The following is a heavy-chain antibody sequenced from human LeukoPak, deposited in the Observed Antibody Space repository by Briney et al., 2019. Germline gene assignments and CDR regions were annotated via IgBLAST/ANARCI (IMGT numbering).Heavy chain of an antibody. CDR3: AREAYYYDSSGYYYFDY. Sequence: SVKVSCKASGGTFSSYAISWVRQAPGQGLEWMGRIIPILGIANYAQKFQGRVTITADKSTSTAYMELSSLRSEDTAVYYCAREAYYYDSSGYYYFDYWGQGTLVTVSS. CDR2: IIPILGIA. CDR1: GGTFSSYA. D-gene: IGHD3-22*01. J-gene: IGHJ4*02. V-gene: IGHV1-69*04.